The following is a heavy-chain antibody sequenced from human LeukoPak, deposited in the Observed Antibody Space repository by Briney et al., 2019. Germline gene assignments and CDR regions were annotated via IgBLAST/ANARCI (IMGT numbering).Heavy chain of an antibody. CDR2: IGSGGGST. D-gene: IGHD6-19*01. CDR3: AKGFLGGTDQYFDS. CDR1: GSTFSSYA. J-gene: IGHJ4*02. V-gene: IGHV3-23*01. Sequence: GGSLRLSCEASGSTFSSYAMTWVRQAPGKGLEWVSAIGSGGGSTDYADSVQGRFTISRDNSKSTPYLQMNSLRAEDTAVYYCAKGFLGGTDQYFDSWGQGTLVTVSS.